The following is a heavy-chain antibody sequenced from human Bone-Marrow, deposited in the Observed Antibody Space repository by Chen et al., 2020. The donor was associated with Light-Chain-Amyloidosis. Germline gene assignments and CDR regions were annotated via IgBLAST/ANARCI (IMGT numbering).Heavy chain of an antibody. J-gene: IGHJ4*02. CDR1: GGSFSGYY. CDR2: INHSGST. Sequence: QVQLQQWGAGLLKPSETLSLTCAVYGGSFSGYYWSWIRQPPGKGLEWIGEINHSGSTNYNPSLKSRLTISVYTSKKQLSLKLSSVTAADTAVYYCARGRGGGWGSYYDWGQGTLVTVSS. D-gene: IGHD1-26*01. CDR3: ARGRGGGWGSYYD. V-gene: IGHV4-34*01.